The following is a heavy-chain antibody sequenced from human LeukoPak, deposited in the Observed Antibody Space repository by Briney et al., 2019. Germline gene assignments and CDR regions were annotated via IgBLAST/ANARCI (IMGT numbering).Heavy chain of an antibody. CDR1: GYTFTNYG. D-gene: IGHD3-22*01. CDR3: AREALDDSSGQ. Sequence: ASVKVSCKASGYTFTNYGISWVRQAPGQGLEWMGWISGYNGHTNYAQKFQGRVTMTTDTSTNMVYMELRSLRSDDTAVYYCAREALDDSSGQWGQGTLVTVSS. J-gene: IGHJ4*02. V-gene: IGHV1-18*01. CDR2: ISGYNGHT.